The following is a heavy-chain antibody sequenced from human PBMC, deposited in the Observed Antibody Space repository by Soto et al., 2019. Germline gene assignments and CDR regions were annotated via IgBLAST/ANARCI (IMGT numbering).Heavy chain of an antibody. V-gene: IGHV5-51*01. J-gene: IGHJ6*02. D-gene: IGHD3-3*01. CDR1: GYSLSSYW. CDR3: ARPMGEIFGVDYYYGMDV. CDR2: IYPDDSNI. Sequence: GESLKISCKGSGYSLSSYWIGWVRQMTGKGLEWMGIIYPDDSNIRYSPSFQGQVTISADKSISTAYLQWSSLKASDTAMYYCARPMGEIFGVDYYYGMDVWGQGTTVTVSS.